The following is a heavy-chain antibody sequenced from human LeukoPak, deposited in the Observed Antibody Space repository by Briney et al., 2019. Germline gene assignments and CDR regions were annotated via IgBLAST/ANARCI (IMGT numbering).Heavy chain of an antibody. CDR2: ISHDGSNK. D-gene: IGHD3-9*01. Sequence: GGSLRLSCAASGFTFSSYAMHWVRQAPGKGLEWVAVISHDGSNKYYADSVKGRFTISRDNSKNTLYLQMNSLRAEDTAVYYCAKDRLTIFYYFDYWGQGTLVTVSS. CDR1: GFTFSSYA. J-gene: IGHJ4*02. V-gene: IGHV3-30-3*01. CDR3: AKDRLTIFYYFDY.